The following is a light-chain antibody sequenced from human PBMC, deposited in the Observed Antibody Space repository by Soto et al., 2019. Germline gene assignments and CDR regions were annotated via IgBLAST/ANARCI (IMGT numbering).Light chain of an antibody. CDR1: DSIDRY. J-gene: IGKJ3*01. V-gene: IGKV1-39*01. CDR3: QRTYNAPFT. Sequence: DIQMTQSPSSLSAFVGDTVTISCRATDSIDRYLNWYQQKPGQAPRVLITAASTLESGVPSRFSGSGSGTDFTLTINNLQPEDFATYYCQRTYNAPFTFGPGTKVAIK. CDR2: AAS.